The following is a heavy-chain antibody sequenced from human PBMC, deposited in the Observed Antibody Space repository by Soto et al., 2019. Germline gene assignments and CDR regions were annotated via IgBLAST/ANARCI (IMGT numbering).Heavy chain of an antibody. J-gene: IGHJ4*02. V-gene: IGHV3-23*01. D-gene: IGHD3-3*01. CDR1: GFIFMNYA. Sequence: ESLKISCATSGFIFMNYAMSCVRQAPVKVLEWVSLISGSASATHYADSVKGRFTISRDNSKRTVYLQLNSLRAEDTAVYYCAKGMANTVFGVDTLFDFWGRGTLVTVSS. CDR3: AKGMANTVFGVDTLFDF. CDR2: ISGSASAT.